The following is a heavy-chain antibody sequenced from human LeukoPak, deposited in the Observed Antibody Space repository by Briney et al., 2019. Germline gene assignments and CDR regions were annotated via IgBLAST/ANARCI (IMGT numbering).Heavy chain of an antibody. V-gene: IGHV1-46*01. CDR2: INPSDGST. D-gene: IGHD2-15*01. CDR3: ARDVVVEVGMLPTDSWFDP. J-gene: IGHJ5*02. CDR1: GYSFTTYY. Sequence: ASVKVSCKATGYSFTTYYIHWMRQAPGRGLEWMGIINPSDGSTSSAQKFQGRVTMTSDTSTCTVYMELSSLTYDDTAVYYCARDVVVEVGMLPTDSWFDPWGRGTLVAVSS.